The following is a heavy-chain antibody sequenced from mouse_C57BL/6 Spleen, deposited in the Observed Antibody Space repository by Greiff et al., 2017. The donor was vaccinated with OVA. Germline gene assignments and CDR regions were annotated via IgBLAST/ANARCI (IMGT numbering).Heavy chain of an antibody. J-gene: IGHJ2*01. CDR2: ILPSIGRT. V-gene: IGHV15-2*01. CDR3: ARPRYYGSSLHYFDY. Sequence: QVQLKESGSELRSPGSSVKLSCKDFDSEVFPIAYMSWVRQKPGHGFEWIGGILPSIGRTIYGEKFEDKATLDADTLSNTAYLELNSLTSEDSAIYYCARPRYYGSSLHYFDYWGQGTTLTVSS. CDR1: DSEVFPIAY. D-gene: IGHD1-1*01.